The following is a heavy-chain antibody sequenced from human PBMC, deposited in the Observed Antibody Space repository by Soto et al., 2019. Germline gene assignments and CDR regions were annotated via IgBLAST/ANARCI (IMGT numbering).Heavy chain of an antibody. J-gene: IGHJ3*01. CDR3: AREYLGSSWTRIVFDV. V-gene: IGHV3-53*02. CDR2: IYSAGRT. CDR1: GFTVNSNH. Sequence: ELQLEDTGGGLVQPGGSLRLSCAASGFTVNSNHMSWVRQAPGKGLEWVSLIYSAGRTHYADSVKGRITVTRDNSENRLFRLMTNQEVGNTAVYYCAREYLGSSWTRIVFDVWSIGTMVTVSS. D-gene: IGHD6-13*01.